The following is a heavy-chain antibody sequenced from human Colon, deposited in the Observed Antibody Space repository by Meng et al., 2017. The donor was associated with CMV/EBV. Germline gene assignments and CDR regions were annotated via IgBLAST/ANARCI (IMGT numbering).Heavy chain of an antibody. CDR2: INEDGSVT. Sequence: SCVSSRFSFSSSLMTWVRPAPGRGLEWVANINEDGSVTSYVASVKGRFTISRDNARRSLYLQMNSLRAEDTAMYYCARTTWIQVLDFWGQGALVTVSS. CDR1: RFSFSSSL. V-gene: IGHV3-7*01. J-gene: IGHJ4*02. CDR3: ARTTWIQVLDF. D-gene: IGHD5-18*01.